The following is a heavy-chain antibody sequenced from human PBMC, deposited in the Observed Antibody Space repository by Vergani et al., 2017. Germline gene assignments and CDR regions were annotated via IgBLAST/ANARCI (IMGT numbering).Heavy chain of an antibody. D-gene: IGHD4-23*01. J-gene: IGHJ4*02. CDR1: GGIFSSYA. Sequence: QVQLVQSGAEVKKPGSSVKVSCKASGGIFSSYAISWVRQAPGQGLEWMGGIIPIFGTANYAQKFQGRVTITAEESTSTAYMELNSLRSEDTAVYCCARGGINDYGGLWGFDYWGQGTLVTVSS. CDR2: IIPIFGTA. V-gene: IGHV1-69*01. CDR3: ARGGINDYGGLWGFDY.